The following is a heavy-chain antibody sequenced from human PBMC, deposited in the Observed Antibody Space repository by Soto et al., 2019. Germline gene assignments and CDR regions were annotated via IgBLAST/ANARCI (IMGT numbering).Heavy chain of an antibody. CDR3: AKGYSSSRQSLDY. Sequence: EVQLVESGGGLVQPGRSLRLSCAASGFTFDDYAMHWVRQAPGKGLEWVSGINWNSGSIGYADSVKGRFTISRDNAKNSLYLQMNSLRAEDTALYYCAKGYSSSRQSLDYWGQGTLVTVSS. D-gene: IGHD6-13*01. CDR2: INWNSGSI. CDR1: GFTFDDYA. V-gene: IGHV3-9*01. J-gene: IGHJ4*02.